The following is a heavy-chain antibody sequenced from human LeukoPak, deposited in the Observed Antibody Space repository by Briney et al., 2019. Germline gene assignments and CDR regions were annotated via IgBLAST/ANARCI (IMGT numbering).Heavy chain of an antibody. CDR3: ARGRAHAYYDFWSGPHAGPNWFDP. D-gene: IGHD3-3*01. V-gene: IGHV1-8*02. CDR1: GYTFTGYY. CDR2: MNPNSGNT. Sequence: GASVKVSCKASGYTFTGYYMDWVRQAPGQGLEWMGWMNPNSGNTGYAQKFQGRVTMTRNTSISTAYMELSSLRSEDTAVYYCARGRAHAYYDFWSGPHAGPNWFDPWGQGTLVTVSS. J-gene: IGHJ5*02.